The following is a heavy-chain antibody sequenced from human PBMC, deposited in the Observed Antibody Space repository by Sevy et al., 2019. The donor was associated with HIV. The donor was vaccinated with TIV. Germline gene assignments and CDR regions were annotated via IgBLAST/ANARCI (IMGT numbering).Heavy chain of an antibody. CDR2: LYSGGST. J-gene: IGHJ4*02. Sequence: GGSLRLSCAASEFTVSSSYMSWVRLAPGKGLEWVSSLYSGGSTYYAASVKGRFAVSRDNSKNTLYLQMNSLRAEDTAVYYCARAGTGSYRAYFDYWGQGTLVTVSS. D-gene: IGHD1-26*01. CDR3: ARAGTGSYRAYFDY. V-gene: IGHV3-53*01. CDR1: EFTVSSSY.